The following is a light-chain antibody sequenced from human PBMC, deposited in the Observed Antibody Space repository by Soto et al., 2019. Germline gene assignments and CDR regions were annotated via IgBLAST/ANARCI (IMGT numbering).Light chain of an antibody. J-gene: IGKJ1*01. V-gene: IGKV2-28*01. CDR1: QSLLHNNGYNY. Sequence: DIVMTQSPLSLPVTPGEPASISGRSSQSLLHNNGYNYLQWYLQRPGQSPQLLTYLGSRRASGVPERFSGSGSGTDFTLKISRVEAEDVGVYYCQQYGSSGTFGQGTKVDIK. CDR2: LGS. CDR3: QQYGSSGT.